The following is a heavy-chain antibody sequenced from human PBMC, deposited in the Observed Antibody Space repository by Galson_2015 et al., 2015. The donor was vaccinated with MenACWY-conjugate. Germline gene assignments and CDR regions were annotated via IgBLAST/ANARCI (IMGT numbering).Heavy chain of an antibody. Sequence: QSGAEVKKPGESLTISCKGSGYSFTTYWIGWVRQLPGKGLEWMGLISPGDSNTRYSPALQGQVTISADKSISTAYLQWNSLQASDTAMYYCARHPPGGRGMDVWGQGTTVTVSS. V-gene: IGHV5-51*01. D-gene: IGHD1-26*01. CDR1: GYSFTTYW. CDR2: ISPGDSNT. J-gene: IGHJ6*02. CDR3: ARHPPGGRGMDV.